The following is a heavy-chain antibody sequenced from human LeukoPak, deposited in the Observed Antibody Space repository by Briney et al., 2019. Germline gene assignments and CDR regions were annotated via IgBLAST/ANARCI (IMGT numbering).Heavy chain of an antibody. J-gene: IGHJ4*02. V-gene: IGHV1-69*13. D-gene: IGHD3-22*01. CDR1: GGTFSSYA. CDR3: ARIAYYYDSSGYQNTDY. Sequence: SVKASCKASGGTFSSYAISWVRQAPGQGLEWMGGIIPIFGTADYAQKFQGRVTITADESTSTAYMELSSLRSEDTAVYYCARIAYYYDSSGYQNTDYWGQGTLVTVSP. CDR2: IIPIFGTA.